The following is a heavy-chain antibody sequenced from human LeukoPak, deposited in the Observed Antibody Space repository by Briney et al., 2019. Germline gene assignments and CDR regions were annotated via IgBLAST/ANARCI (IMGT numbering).Heavy chain of an antibody. D-gene: IGHD1-26*01. CDR1: GGSISSSSYY. J-gene: IGHJ4*02. CDR3: ARQGRIGSYYAQDY. V-gene: IGHV4-39*01. CDR2: IYYSGST. Sequence: PSETLSLTCTVSGGSISSSSYYWGWIRQPPGKGLEWIGSIYYSGSTYYNPSLKSRVIISVDTSKNQFSLKLSSVTAADTAVYYCARQGRIGSYYAQDYWGQGTLVTVSS.